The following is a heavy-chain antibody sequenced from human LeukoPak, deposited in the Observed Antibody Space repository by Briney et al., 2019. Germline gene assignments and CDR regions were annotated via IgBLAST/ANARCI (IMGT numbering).Heavy chain of an antibody. D-gene: IGHD3-10*01. CDR3: ARHSHYYGSGSFYRDYFDY. Sequence: SETLSLTCTVSGGSISAYYWSWIRQPPGKGLEWIGYIYRSGSTNTNPSLKSRVTILVDASENQFSLKLSSVTAADTAVYYCARHSHYYGSGSFYRDYFDYWGQGTLVTVSS. CDR1: GGSISAYY. J-gene: IGHJ4*02. CDR2: IYRSGST. V-gene: IGHV4-59*08.